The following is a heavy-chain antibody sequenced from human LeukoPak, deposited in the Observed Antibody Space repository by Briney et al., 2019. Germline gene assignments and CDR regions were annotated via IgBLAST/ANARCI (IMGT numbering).Heavy chain of an antibody. CDR3: ARERLPSKMVYCYGMDV. V-gene: IGHV1-69*01. CDR1: GGTFSSYA. CDR2: IIPIFGTA. Sequence: SVNVSCKASGGTFSSYAISWVRQAPGQGLEWMGGIIPIFGTANYAQKFQGRVTITADESTSTAYMELSSLRSEDTAVYYCARERLPSKMVYCYGMDVWGQGTTVTVSS. D-gene: IGHD5/OR15-5a*01. J-gene: IGHJ6*02.